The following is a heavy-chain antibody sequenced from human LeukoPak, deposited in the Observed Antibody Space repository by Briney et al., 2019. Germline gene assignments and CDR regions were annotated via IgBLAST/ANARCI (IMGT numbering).Heavy chain of an antibody. J-gene: IGHJ4*02. CDR1: GFSFDTYA. CDR3: ARAGGGDYYDSSGQFDY. V-gene: IGHV3-NL1*01. CDR2: IYSGGST. D-gene: IGHD3-22*01. Sequence: GGSLRLSCAASGFSFDTYAMHWVRQAPGKGLEWVSVIYSGGSTYYADSVKGRFTISRDNSKNTLYLQMNSLRAEDTAVYYCARAGGGDYYDSSGQFDYWGQGTLVSVSS.